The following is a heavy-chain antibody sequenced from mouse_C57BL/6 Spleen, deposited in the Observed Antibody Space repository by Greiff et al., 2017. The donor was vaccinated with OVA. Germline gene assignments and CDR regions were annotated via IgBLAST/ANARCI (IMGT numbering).Heavy chain of an antibody. Sequence: QVQLQQSGAELVKPGASVKLSCKASGYTFTSYWMHWVKQRPGQGLEWIGMIHPNSGSTNYNEKFKSKATLTVDKSSSTAYMQLSSLTSEDSAVYYCARGRQGAGHTWFAYWGQGTLVTVSA. CDR3: ARGRQGAGHTWFAY. D-gene: IGHD3-2*01. CDR1: GYTFTSYW. V-gene: IGHV1-64*01. J-gene: IGHJ3*01. CDR2: IHPNSGST.